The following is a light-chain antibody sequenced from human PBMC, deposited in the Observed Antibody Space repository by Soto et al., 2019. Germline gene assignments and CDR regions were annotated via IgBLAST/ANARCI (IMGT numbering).Light chain of an antibody. V-gene: IGKV1-9*01. CDR2: DAS. CDR1: QGISSY. J-gene: IGKJ2*01. CDR3: QQLHTYPYT. Sequence: DIQLTQSPSFLSASVGDRVTITCRASQGISSYLAWFQQKPGEAPNLLISDASVIQSGVPSRFSGSGSGSEFTLTISSLQPEDFATYYCQQLHTYPYTFGQGTKVEIK.